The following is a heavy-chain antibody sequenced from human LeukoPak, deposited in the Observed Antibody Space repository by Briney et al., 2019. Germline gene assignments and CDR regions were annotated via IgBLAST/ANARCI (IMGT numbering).Heavy chain of an antibody. V-gene: IGHV3-7*01. Sequence: GGSLRLSCVVSGFTFSRFWMGWARQAPGKGLEWVARISDDGGDKYYADSVKGRFTVSRDNAKNSLYLQMNSLGAEDTAVYYCVSPRPGYWGQGTLVTVSS. CDR1: GFTFSRFW. J-gene: IGHJ4*02. CDR2: ISDDGGDK. CDR3: VSPRPGY.